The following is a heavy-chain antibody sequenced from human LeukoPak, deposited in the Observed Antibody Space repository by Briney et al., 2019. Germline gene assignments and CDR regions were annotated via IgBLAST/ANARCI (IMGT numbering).Heavy chain of an antibody. V-gene: IGHV1-69*13. CDR2: IIPIFGTA. CDR3: ARAHPGIAVAVYMDV. CDR1: GGTFSSYA. Sequence: SVKVSCKASGGTFSSYAISWVRQAPGQGLEWMGGIIPIFGTANYAQKFQGRVTITADESTSTAYMELSSLRSEDTAVYYCARAHPGIAVAVYMDVWGKGTTVTISS. D-gene: IGHD6-19*01. J-gene: IGHJ6*03.